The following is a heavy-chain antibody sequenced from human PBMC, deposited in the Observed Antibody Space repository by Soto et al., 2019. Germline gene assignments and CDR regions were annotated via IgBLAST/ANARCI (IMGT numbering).Heavy chain of an antibody. Sequence: VQLVESGGGVVQPGRSLRLSCAASGFTFSSYAMHWVRQAPGKGLEWVAVISYDGSNKYYADSVKGRFTISRDNSKNTLYLQMNSLRAEDTAVYYCAREGYCSSTSCYLGWFDPWGQGTLVTVSS. CDR3: AREGYCSSTSCYLGWFDP. J-gene: IGHJ5*02. V-gene: IGHV3-30-3*01. CDR2: ISYDGSNK. CDR1: GFTFSSYA. D-gene: IGHD2-2*01.